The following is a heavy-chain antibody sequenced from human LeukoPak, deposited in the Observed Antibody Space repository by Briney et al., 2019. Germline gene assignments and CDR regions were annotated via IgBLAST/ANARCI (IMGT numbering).Heavy chain of an antibody. J-gene: IGHJ4*02. D-gene: IGHD2-2*01. Sequence: GGSLRLSCVASGFTLSTYEMIWVRQAPGKGLEWVSYISSSSTNKYCADSVEGRFTISRDNAKNSLYLQMNSLRAEDTAIYYCATDCTSSSCLQSDHWGQGALVTVSS. CDR1: GFTLSTYE. CDR2: ISSSSTNK. CDR3: ATDCTSSSCLQSDH. V-gene: IGHV3-48*03.